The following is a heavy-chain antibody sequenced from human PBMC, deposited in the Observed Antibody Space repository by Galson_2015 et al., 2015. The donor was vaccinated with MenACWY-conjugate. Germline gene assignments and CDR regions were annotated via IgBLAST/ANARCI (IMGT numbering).Heavy chain of an antibody. D-gene: IGHD3-10*01. CDR3: ASYYGAGIFLSSLDY. V-gene: IGHV1-3*01. J-gene: IGHJ4*02. CDR1: GDTFTQYA. CDR2: INAGNGDT. Sequence: SVKVSCKASGDTFTQYAIHWVRQAPGQRLEWMGWINAGNGDTKYSRNFQGRFTITRDISATTAHMELRSLRSEDTAVYYCASYYGAGIFLSSLDYWGQGSLSCVSS.